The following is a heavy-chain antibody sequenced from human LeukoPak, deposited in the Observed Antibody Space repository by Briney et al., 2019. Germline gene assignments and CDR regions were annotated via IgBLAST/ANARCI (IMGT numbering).Heavy chain of an antibody. J-gene: IGHJ6*03. CDR3: AKDGRMRGYYYMDV. V-gene: IGHV3-33*06. Sequence: PGGSLRLSCAASGFTFSRYGMHWVHQAPGKGLEWVAVIWYDGSNKYYADSVKGRFTFSRDNSKNTLYLQMNSLRAEDTAVYYCAKDGRMRGYYYMDVWGKGTTVTVSS. D-gene: IGHD2-8*01. CDR2: IWYDGSNK. CDR1: GFTFSRYG.